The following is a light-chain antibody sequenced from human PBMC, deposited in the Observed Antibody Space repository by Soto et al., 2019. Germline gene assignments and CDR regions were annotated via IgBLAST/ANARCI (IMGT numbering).Light chain of an antibody. CDR3: SSYTTSSTLV. CDR1: SSDVGNYNY. CDR2: DVS. V-gene: IGLV2-14*03. J-gene: IGLJ2*01. Sequence: QSALTQPASVSGSPGQSITISCTGTSSDVGNYNYVSWYQQHPGKVPRLMIYDVSNRPSGVSDRFSGSKSGNTASLTISGLQAEDEADYYCSSYTTSSTLVFGGGTQLPVL.